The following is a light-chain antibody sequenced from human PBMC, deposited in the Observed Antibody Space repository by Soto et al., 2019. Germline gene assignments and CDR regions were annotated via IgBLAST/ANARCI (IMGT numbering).Light chain of an antibody. CDR2: IDN. CDR1: SSNVGTNY. V-gene: IGLV1-47*02. CDR3: AAWDYRLSGPV. Sequence: QSVLTQPPSASVTPGQRVTISCSGSSSNVGTNYVYWYQQLPGTAPKLLIYIDNQRPSGVPDRFSASKSGTSASLAISGLRSEDEADYHCAAWDYRLSGPVFGGGTKLTVL. J-gene: IGLJ3*02.